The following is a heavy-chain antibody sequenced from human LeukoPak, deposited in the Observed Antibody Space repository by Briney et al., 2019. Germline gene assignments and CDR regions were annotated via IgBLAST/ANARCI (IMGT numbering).Heavy chain of an antibody. CDR2: ITWSNNI. D-gene: IGHD5-12*01. J-gene: IGHJ6*02. V-gene: IGHV3-48*02. CDR3: ARDPGNSGYGMDV. CDR1: GFSVNSFS. Sequence: GGSLRLSCAASGFSVNSFSMNWVRQAPGKGLEWVSHITWSNNIYYADSVKGRSTISRDSAKNSLFPQMNSLRDEDTAVYYCARDPGNSGYGMDVWGQGTTVLVSS.